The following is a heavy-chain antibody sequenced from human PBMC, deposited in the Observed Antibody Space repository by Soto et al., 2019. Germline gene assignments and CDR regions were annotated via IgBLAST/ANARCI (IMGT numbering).Heavy chain of an antibody. V-gene: IGHV3-33*01. J-gene: IGHJ4*02. CDR1: GFTFSSYG. Sequence: QVQLVESGGGVVQPGRSLRLSCAASGFTFSSYGMHWVRQAPGKGLEWVAVIWYDGSNKYYADSVKGRFTISRDNSKNXPYLQMNSLRAEDTAVYYCARDSGIVATPPKGYFDYWGQGTLVTVSS. CDR2: IWYDGSNK. D-gene: IGHD5-12*01. CDR3: ARDSGIVATPPKGYFDY.